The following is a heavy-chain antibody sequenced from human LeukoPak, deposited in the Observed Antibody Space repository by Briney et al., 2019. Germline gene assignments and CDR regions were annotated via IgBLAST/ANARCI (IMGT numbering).Heavy chain of an antibody. V-gene: IGHV3-7*01. CDR1: GFTFSSYW. CDR2: IKQDGIEI. Sequence: PGGSLRLSCAAPGFTFSSYWMTWVRQTPGKGLEWVANIKQDGIEIYYVDSVKGRFTISRDNAKNSLYMQMNSLRAEDTAVYYCARVGEFLRSPYYYMDVWGTGTTVTVSS. CDR3: ARVGEFLRSPYYYMDV. J-gene: IGHJ6*03. D-gene: IGHD3-3*01.